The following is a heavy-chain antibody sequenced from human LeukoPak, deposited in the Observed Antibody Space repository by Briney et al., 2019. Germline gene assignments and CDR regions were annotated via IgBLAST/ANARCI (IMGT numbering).Heavy chain of an antibody. D-gene: IGHD3-10*01. CDR3: ARANYGSGSLYYYYYGMDV. CDR2: IYYSGST. V-gene: IGHV4-31*03. CDR1: GGSISSGGYY. J-gene: IGHJ6*02. Sequence: SQTLSLTCTVSGGSISSGGYYWSWIRQHPGKGLEWIGYIYYSGSTYYDPSLKSRVTISVDTSKNQFSLKLSSVTAADTAVYYCARANYGSGSLYYYYYGMDVWGQGTTVTVSS.